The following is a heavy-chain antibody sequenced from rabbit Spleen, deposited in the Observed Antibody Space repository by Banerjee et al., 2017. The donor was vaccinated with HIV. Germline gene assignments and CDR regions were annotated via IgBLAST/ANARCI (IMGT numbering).Heavy chain of an antibody. J-gene: IGHJ3*01. Sequence: QEQLEESGGGLVKPEGSLTLTCKASGVSFSDKDVMCWVRQAPGKGLEWIGIVYAASGTSDSACWVNGRGPFTIDNAQTTAVMKKTSRTAAAAAAYYFARAIDAGVGVTRMDLWGPGTLVTVS. CDR3: ARAIDAGVGVTRMDL. CDR2: VYAASGTS. D-gene: IGHD3-1*01. V-gene: IGHV1S45*01. CDR1: GVSFSDKDV.